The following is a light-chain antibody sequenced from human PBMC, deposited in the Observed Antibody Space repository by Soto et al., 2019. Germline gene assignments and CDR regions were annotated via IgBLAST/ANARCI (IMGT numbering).Light chain of an antibody. CDR1: SSNIGSNY. Sequence: QSVLTQPPSASGTPGQRVTISCSGSSSNIGSNYVYSYQQLPGTAPKLLIYRNNQRPSGVPDRFSGSKSGTSASLAISGLRSEDEADYYCAAWDDRLSGRMGFGGGTKLTVL. V-gene: IGLV1-47*01. J-gene: IGLJ2*01. CDR3: AAWDDRLSGRMG. CDR2: RNN.